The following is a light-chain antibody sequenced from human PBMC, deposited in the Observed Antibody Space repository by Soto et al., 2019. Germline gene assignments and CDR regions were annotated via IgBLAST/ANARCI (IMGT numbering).Light chain of an antibody. CDR2: DAS. J-gene: IGKJ4*01. V-gene: IGKV3-11*01. CDR1: QSVSSY. Sequence: EIVLTQSPATLSLSPGERATLSCRASQSVSSYLAWYQQKPGQAPRLLIYDASNRATGIPARFSGSGSGTDFTLTISSLEPEDFALYYCQQRSNGLTFGGGTEVEI. CDR3: QQRSNGLT.